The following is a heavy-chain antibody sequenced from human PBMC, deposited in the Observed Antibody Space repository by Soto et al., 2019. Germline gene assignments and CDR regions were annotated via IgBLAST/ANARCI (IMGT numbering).Heavy chain of an antibody. J-gene: IGHJ4*02. CDR3: AKVLRYFDWSGY. Sequence: GGSLRLSCAASGFTLRSYAMSWVRQAPGKGLEWVSSISGSSSYIYYADSVKGRFTISRDNSKNTLYLQMNSLRAEDTAVYYCAKVLRYFDWSGYWGQGTLVTVPQ. V-gene: IGHV3-21*04. D-gene: IGHD3-9*01. CDR2: ISGSSSYI. CDR1: GFTLRSYA.